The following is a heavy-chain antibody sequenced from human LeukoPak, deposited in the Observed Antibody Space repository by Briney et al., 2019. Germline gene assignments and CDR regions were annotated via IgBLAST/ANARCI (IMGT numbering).Heavy chain of an antibody. Sequence: SETLSLTCTVSGYSISSGYYWGWIRQPPGKGLEWIGSIYHSGNTHYNPSLKSRVTISVDTSKNQFSLKLSSVTAADTAVYYCARERYFDWLLEDFDYWGQGTLVTVSS. CDR1: GYSISSGYY. J-gene: IGHJ4*02. V-gene: IGHV4-38-2*02. CDR2: IYHSGNT. D-gene: IGHD3-9*01. CDR3: ARERYFDWLLEDFDY.